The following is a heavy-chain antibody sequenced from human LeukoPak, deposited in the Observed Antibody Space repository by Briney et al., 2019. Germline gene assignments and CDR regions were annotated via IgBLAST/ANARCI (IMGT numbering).Heavy chain of an antibody. V-gene: IGHV3-66*01. D-gene: IGHD6-19*01. J-gene: IGHJ4*02. CDR1: GFTVSSNF. CDR3: VSGPSDGWYGRS. CDR2: IYTGGIT. Sequence: PGGSLRLSCAASGFTVSSNFVSWVCQAPGKGLEWVSVIYTGGITYHADSVKGRFTTSRDNSRNTLYLQMNSLRADDTAVCYCVSGPSDGWYGRSWGQGTLVTVSS.